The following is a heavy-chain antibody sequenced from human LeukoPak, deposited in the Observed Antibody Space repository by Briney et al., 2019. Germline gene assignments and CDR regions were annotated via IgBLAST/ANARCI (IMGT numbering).Heavy chain of an antibody. D-gene: IGHD6-13*01. CDR3: ARLLEQQRTGDAFDI. CDR2: IYYSGST. Sequence: PSETLPLTCTVSGGSISGYNWSWIRQPPGKGLEWIGYIYYSGSTNYNPSLKSRVTISVDTSKNQFSLKLSSVTAADTAVYYCARLLEQQRTGDAFDIWGQGTMVTVSS. V-gene: IGHV4-59*08. CDR1: GGSISGYN. J-gene: IGHJ3*02.